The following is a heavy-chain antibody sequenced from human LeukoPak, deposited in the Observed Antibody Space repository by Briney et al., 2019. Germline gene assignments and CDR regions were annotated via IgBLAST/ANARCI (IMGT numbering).Heavy chain of an antibody. J-gene: IGHJ4*02. D-gene: IGHD6-19*01. Sequence: PGGSLRLSCAASGFTVSSNYMSWVRQAPGKGLEWVSVIYSGGSTYHADSVKGRFTISRDNSKNTLYLQMDSLRAEDTAVYYCARVLSAIALGHFFDYWGQGTLVTVSS. CDR1: GFTVSSNY. CDR3: ARVLSAIALGHFFDY. V-gene: IGHV3-53*01. CDR2: IYSGGST.